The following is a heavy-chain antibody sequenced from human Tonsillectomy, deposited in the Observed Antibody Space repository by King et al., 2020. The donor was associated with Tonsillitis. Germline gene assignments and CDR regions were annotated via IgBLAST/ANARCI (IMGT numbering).Heavy chain of an antibody. CDR1: GYTFTSYG. CDR2: ISAYNGNT. CDR3: ARDSPFSSSSEYFDY. Sequence: QLVQSGAEVKKPGASVKVSCKASGYTFTSYGISWVRQAPGQGLEWMGWISAYNGNTNYPQNLQGRVTMNTDTSTSTAYMELRSLRSDDTAVYYCARDSPFSSSSEYFDYWDQGTLVTVSS. V-gene: IGHV1-18*01. J-gene: IGHJ4*02. D-gene: IGHD6-6*01.